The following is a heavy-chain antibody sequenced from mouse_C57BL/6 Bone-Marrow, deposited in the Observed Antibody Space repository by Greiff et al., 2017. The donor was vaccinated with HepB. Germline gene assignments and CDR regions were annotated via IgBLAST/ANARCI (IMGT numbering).Heavy chain of an antibody. CDR2: IYPRDGST. CDR3: AREGDLGRGYFDY. Sequence: QVQLKQSGPELVKPGASVKLSCKASGYTFTSYDINWVKQRPGQGLEWIGWIYPRDGSTKYNEKFKGKATLTVDTSSSTAYMELHSLTSEDSAVYFCAREGDLGRGYFDYWGQGTTLTVSS. V-gene: IGHV1-85*01. D-gene: IGHD4-1*01. CDR1: GYTFTSYD. J-gene: IGHJ2*01.